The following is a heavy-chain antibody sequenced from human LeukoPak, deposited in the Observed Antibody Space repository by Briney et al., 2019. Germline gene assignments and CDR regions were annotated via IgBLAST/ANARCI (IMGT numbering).Heavy chain of an antibody. D-gene: IGHD3-9*01. CDR1: GGSISSYY. V-gene: IGHV4-59*08. CDR2: IYYSGST. CDR3: ASAPRTYSLRYFDWLPHGWFDP. Sequence: PSETLSLTCTVSGGSISSYYWSWIRQPPGKGLEWIGYIYYSGSTNYNPSLKSRVTISVDTSKNQFSLKLSSVTAADTAVFYCASAPRTYSLRYFDWLPHGWFDPWGQGTLVTVSS. J-gene: IGHJ5*02.